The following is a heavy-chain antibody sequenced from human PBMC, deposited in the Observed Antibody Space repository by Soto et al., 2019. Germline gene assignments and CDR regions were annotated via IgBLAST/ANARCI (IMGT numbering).Heavy chain of an antibody. CDR1: GGSFSGYY. J-gene: IGHJ6*02. D-gene: IGHD3-10*01. V-gene: IGHV4-34*01. Sequence: SETLSLTCAVYGGSFSGYYWSWIRQPPGKGLEWIGEINHSGSTNYNPSLKSRVTISVDTSKNQFSLKLSSVTAADTAVYYCARMYYYGSGKSGMDVWGQGTTVTVSS. CDR3: ARMYYYGSGKSGMDV. CDR2: INHSGST.